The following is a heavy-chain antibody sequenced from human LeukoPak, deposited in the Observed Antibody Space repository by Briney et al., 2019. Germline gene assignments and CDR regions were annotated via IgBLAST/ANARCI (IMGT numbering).Heavy chain of an antibody. CDR2: IFYSGST. D-gene: IGHD1-26*01. J-gene: IGHJ3*02. CDR1: GGSISSGGYY. CDR3: AREGLRLSDFHI. Sequence: PSETLSLTWTVSGGSISSGGYYWSWIRRHPGKGLEWIGYIFYSGSTYYNPSLKSRVTISVDTSKNQFSLKLSSVTAADTAIYYCAREGLRLSDFHIWGQGTIVTVSS. V-gene: IGHV4-31*02.